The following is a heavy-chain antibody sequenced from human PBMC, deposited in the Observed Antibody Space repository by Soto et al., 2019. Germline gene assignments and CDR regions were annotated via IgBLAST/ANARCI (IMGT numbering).Heavy chain of an antibody. CDR2: IYYSGST. V-gene: IGHV4-31*03. Sequence: SSETLSLTCTVSGGSISSGGYYWSWIRQHPGKGLEWIGYIYYSGSTYYNPSLKSRVTISVDTSKNQFSLKLSSVTAADTAVYYCARLTILAYGMDVWGQGTTVTVSS. J-gene: IGHJ6*02. CDR1: GGSISSGGYY. D-gene: IGHD4-17*01. CDR3: ARLTILAYGMDV.